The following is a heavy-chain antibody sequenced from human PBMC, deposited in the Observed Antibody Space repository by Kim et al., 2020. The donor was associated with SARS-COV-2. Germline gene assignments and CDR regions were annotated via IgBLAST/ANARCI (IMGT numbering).Heavy chain of an antibody. CDR3: ARDLYYYGSGSAW. Sequence: YSQKFQGRVTITRDTSASTAYMELSSLRSEDTAVYYCARDLYYYGSGSAWWGQGTLVTVSS. J-gene: IGHJ4*02. D-gene: IGHD3-10*01. V-gene: IGHV1-3*01.